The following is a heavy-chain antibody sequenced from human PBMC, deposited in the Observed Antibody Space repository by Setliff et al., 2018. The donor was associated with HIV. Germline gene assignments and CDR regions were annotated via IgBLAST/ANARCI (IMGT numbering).Heavy chain of an antibody. D-gene: IGHD2-2*02. Sequence: SETLSLTCTVSGGSISTYYWTWIRQPPGKGLEWIGYIYTSGSTSYNPSLKSRLTISLDTSKSQFSLKLSSVTAADTAVYYCARQERYCTSADCYRYFNYWGQGTLVTVSS. CDR1: GGSISTYY. CDR3: ARQERYCTSADCYRYFNY. CDR2: IYTSGST. V-gene: IGHV4-4*09. J-gene: IGHJ4*02.